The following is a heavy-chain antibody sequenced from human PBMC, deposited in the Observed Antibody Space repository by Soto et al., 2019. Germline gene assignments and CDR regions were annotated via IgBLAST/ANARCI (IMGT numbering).Heavy chain of an antibody. Sequence: QMQLQASGPGLVKPSDTLSLTCAVSGYSISSSNWWGWIRQPPGKGLEWIGYIYYSGSTYYTPSLKSRVTMSVDTSNNQFSLRLNSVTAVDTAVYYCASKANSRYYFDYWGQGTLVTVSS. D-gene: IGHD5-12*01. CDR2: IYYSGST. V-gene: IGHV4-28*01. CDR1: GYSISSSNW. J-gene: IGHJ4*02. CDR3: ASKANSRYYFDY.